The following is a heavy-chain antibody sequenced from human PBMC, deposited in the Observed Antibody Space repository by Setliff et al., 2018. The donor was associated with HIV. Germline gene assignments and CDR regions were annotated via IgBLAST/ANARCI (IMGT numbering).Heavy chain of an antibody. V-gene: IGHV4-4*02. D-gene: IGHD3-22*01. Sequence: SETLSLTCAVSGASISSTNWWTWVRQSPGEGLEWIGEIYHSGTTYYNPSLKSRVTISLDKSNNQFSLNLRSVTAADTAVYYCASSRGFYALPSWGQGTLVTVSS. CDR3: ASSRGFYALPS. J-gene: IGHJ5*02. CDR2: IYHSGTT. CDR1: GASISSTNW.